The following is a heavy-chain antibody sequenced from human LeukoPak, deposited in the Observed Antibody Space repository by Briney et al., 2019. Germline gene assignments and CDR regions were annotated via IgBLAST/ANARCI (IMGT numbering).Heavy chain of an antibody. Sequence: GRSLRLSCAASGFTFSSYGMHWVRQGPGKGLEWVSGISWNSGIIDYADSVKGRFTISRDNAKSSLFLQMNSLRVEDTALYYCAREGLTVDAFDIWGPGTVVTVSS. J-gene: IGHJ3*02. V-gene: IGHV3-9*01. CDR1: GFTFSSYG. CDR2: ISWNSGII. D-gene: IGHD2-21*02. CDR3: AREGLTVDAFDI.